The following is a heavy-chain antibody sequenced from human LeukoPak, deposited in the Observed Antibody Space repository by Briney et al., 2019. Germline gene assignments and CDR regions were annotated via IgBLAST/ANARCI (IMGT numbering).Heavy chain of an antibody. V-gene: IGHV3-73*01. CDR3: TRRYLQFGSDP. CDR1: GFTFSGSA. CDR2: IRSKANSYAT. J-gene: IGHJ5*02. Sequence: GGSLRLSCAASGFTFSGSAMHWVRQASGKGLEWVGRIRSKANSYATAYAASVKGRFTISRDDSKNTAYLQMNSLKTEDTAVYYCTRRYLQFGSDPWGQGTLVTVSS. D-gene: IGHD4-11*01.